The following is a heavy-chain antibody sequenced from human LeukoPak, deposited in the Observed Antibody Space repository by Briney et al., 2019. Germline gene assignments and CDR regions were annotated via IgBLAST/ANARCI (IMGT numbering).Heavy chain of an antibody. J-gene: IGHJ4*02. CDR3: AKDGDYYGSGSKGDYFDY. Sequence: PGRSLRLSCAASGFTFSTYGMHWVRQAPGKGLEWVAVISYDGRNKYYPDSVKGRFTFTKDNSKNTLYLQMNSLRAEDTAVYYCAKDGDYYGSGSKGDYFDYWGQGTLVTVAS. V-gene: IGHV3-30*18. CDR1: GFTFSTYG. CDR2: ISYDGRNK. D-gene: IGHD3-10*01.